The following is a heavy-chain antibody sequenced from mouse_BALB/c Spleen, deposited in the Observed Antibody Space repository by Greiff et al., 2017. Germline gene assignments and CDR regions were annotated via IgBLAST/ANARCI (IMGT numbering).Heavy chain of an antibody. CDR2: IYPGSGST. D-gene: IGHD5-1*01. Sequence: QVQLQQPGAELVKPGTSVKLSCKASGYNFTSYWINWVKLRPGQGLEWIGDIYPGSGSTNYNEKFKSKATLTVDTSSSTAYMQLSSLASDDSALYYCARGVPGMDYWGQGTSVTVSS. CDR1: GYNFTSYW. V-gene: IGHV1-55*01. J-gene: IGHJ4*01. CDR3: ARGVPGMDY.